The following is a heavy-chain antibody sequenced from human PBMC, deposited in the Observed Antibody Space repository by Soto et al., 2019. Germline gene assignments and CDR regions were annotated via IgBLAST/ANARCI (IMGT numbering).Heavy chain of an antibody. J-gene: IGHJ6*02. CDR2: ISSSSSYI. CDR3: ARADSGYAQGYYYYGMDV. D-gene: IGHD5-12*01. CDR1: GFTFSSYS. Sequence: SLRLSCAASGFTFSSYSMNWVRQAPGKGLEWVSSISSSSSYIYYADSVKGRFTISRDNAKNSLYLQMNSLRAEDTAVYYCARADSGYAQGYYYYGMDVWGQGTTVTVSS. V-gene: IGHV3-21*01.